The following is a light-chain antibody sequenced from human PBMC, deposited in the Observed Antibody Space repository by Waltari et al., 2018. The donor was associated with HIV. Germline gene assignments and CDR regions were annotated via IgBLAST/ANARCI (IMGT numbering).Light chain of an antibody. Sequence: SYELTQPPSVSVSPGQTARITCSGDALAKQYVYWYQQKPGQAPVVVISKDSERPSGIPERFSGSSSGTRVTLTISGVQAEDEADYYCQSADSRGTYLIFGGGTKLTVL. J-gene: IGLJ2*01. CDR2: KDS. CDR3: QSADSRGTYLI. V-gene: IGLV3-25*03. CDR1: ALAKQY.